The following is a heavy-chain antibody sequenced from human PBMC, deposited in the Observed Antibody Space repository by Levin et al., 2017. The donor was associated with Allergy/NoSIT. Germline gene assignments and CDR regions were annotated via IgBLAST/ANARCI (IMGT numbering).Heavy chain of an antibody. CDR3: GRDLGHDGSVDSPYLEV. CDR1: GYTFSSHG. Sequence: PGGSLRLSCAASGYTFSSHGMHWVRQAPGKGLEWVSAIWYDGSKQYYADSVKGRFTISRDDSQNTLYLQMNSLRAEDTAVYFCGRDLGHDGSVDSPYLEVWGRGTAVSVSS. D-gene: IGHD3-10*01. CDR2: IWYDGSKQ. V-gene: IGHV3-33*01. J-gene: IGHJ6*03.